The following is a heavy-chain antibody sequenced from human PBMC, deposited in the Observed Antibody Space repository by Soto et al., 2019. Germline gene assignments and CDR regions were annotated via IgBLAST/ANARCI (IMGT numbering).Heavy chain of an antibody. CDR1: GFTFSSYA. V-gene: IGHV3-23*01. J-gene: IGHJ4*02. CDR3: ANARGGWYYNSLDY. CDR2: ISGSGGST. Sequence: GGSLRLSCAASGFTFSSYAMSWVRQAPGKGLEWVPAISGSGGSTYYADSVKGRFTISRDNSKNTLYLQMNSLRAEDTAVYYCANARGGWYYNSLDYWGQGTLVTVSS. D-gene: IGHD6-19*01.